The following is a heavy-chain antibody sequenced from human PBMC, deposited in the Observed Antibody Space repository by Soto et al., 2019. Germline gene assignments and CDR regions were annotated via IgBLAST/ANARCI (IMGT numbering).Heavy chain of an antibody. CDR1: GGTFSSYA. J-gene: IGHJ4*02. D-gene: IGHD2-2*01. Sequence: QVPLVQSGAEVKKPGSSVKVSCKASGGTFSSYAISWVRQAPGQGLEWMGGIIPIFGTANYAQKFQGRVTITADKSTSTAYMELNSLRSEDTAVYYCAGRCDSTSCLAHFDYWGQGTLVTVSS. V-gene: IGHV1-69*06. CDR2: IIPIFGTA. CDR3: AGRCDSTSCLAHFDY.